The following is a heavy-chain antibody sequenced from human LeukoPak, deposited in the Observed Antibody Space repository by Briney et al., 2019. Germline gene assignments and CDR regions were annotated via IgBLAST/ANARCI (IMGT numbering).Heavy chain of an antibody. J-gene: IGHJ4*02. CDR3: ARVYNNNNFDH. D-gene: IGHD1-14*01. V-gene: IGHV3-53*01. CDR2: INTGGST. CDR1: GFKVSSNY. Sequence: GGSLRLSCAASGFKVSSNYMSWVRQAPGKGLAWVSLINTGGSTYYADSVKGRFTMSRDNSKSMLYLQMDSLRAEDTAVYYCARVYNNNNFDHWGQGTLVTVSS.